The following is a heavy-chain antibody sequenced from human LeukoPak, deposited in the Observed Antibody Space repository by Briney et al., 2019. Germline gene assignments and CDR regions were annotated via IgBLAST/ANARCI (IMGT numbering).Heavy chain of an antibody. V-gene: IGHV4-39*07. CDR2: IYHSGST. CDR3: ARWDYSSSWDFDY. D-gene: IGHD6-13*01. CDR1: GGSISSKNYY. Sequence: SGTLSLTCTVSGGSISSKNYYWGWIRQPPGKGLEWIGSIYHSGSTYYNPSLKSRVTISVDTSKNQFSLKLSSVTAADTAVYYCARWDYSSSWDFDYWGQGTLVTVSS. J-gene: IGHJ4*02.